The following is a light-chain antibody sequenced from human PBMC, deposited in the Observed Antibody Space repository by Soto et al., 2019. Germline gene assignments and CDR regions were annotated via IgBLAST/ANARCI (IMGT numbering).Light chain of an antibody. J-gene: IGKJ1*01. CDR3: QQYNNWPRT. V-gene: IGKV3-20*01. CDR1: QSVSSSY. Sequence: EIVLTQSPGTLSLSPGERATLSCGASQSVSSSYLAWYQQKPGQAPRLLIYGASSRATGIPDRFSGSGSGTEFTLTISSLQSEDFAVYYCQQYNNWPRTFGQGTKVDIK. CDR2: GAS.